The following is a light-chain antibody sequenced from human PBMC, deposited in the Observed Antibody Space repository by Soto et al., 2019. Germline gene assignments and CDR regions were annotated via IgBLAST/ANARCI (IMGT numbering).Light chain of an antibody. J-gene: IGLJ2*01. Sequence: SALTEPASVSGSPGQSITISCTGTTSDVGGYNHVSWYQQHPDKAPKLIIYDVGNRPSGVSNRFSGSKSGNTASLTISGLQAEDEADYYCSSYSSSSTVVLFGGGTKLTVL. CDR2: DVG. CDR3: SSYSSSSTVVL. CDR1: TSDVGGYNH. V-gene: IGLV2-14*03.